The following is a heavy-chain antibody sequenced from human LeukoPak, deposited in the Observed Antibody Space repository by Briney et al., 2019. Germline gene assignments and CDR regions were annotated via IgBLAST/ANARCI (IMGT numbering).Heavy chain of an antibody. CDR3: ARVRGDCLDY. J-gene: IGHJ4*02. V-gene: IGHV4-34*01. CDR2: INHSGST. D-gene: IGHD2-21*01. Sequence: PSETLSLTCAVYGGSFSGYYWSWIRQPPGKGLEWIGEINHSGSTNYNPSLKSRVTISVDTSKNQFSLKLSSVTAADTAVYYCARVRGDCLDYWGQGTLATVSS. CDR1: GGSFSGYY.